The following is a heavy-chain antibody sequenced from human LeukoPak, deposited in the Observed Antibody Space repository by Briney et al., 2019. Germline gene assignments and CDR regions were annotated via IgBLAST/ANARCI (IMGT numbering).Heavy chain of an antibody. Sequence: PSETLSLACAVYGGSFSDYSWSSIRQPPGKGLEWNGEINHNGGTNNNPSRMSRVNMSVDTSKNHVSLKVSSVSAADTAVYYFARVGYSYSINDWSRTGLGAYPTKYHYYMDVWGKGTTVTVSS. CDR1: GGSFSDYS. D-gene: IGHD5-18*01. J-gene: IGHJ6*03. CDR3: ARVGYSYSINDWSRTGLGAYPTKYHYYMDV. CDR2: INHNGGT. V-gene: IGHV4-34*01.